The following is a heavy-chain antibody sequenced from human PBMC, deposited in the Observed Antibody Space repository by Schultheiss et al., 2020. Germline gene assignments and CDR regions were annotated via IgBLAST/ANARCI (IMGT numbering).Heavy chain of an antibody. D-gene: IGHD1-14*01. CDR2: ISYDGSNK. V-gene: IGHV3-30*18. CDR1: GFTFSSYG. J-gene: IGHJ4*02. Sequence: GGSLRLSCAASGFTFSSYGMHWVRQAPGKGLEWVAVISYDGSNKYYADSVKGRFTISRDNSKNTLYLQMNSLRAEDTAVYYCAKDLGGTQGVDYWVQGTLVTVSS. CDR3: AKDLGGTQGVDY.